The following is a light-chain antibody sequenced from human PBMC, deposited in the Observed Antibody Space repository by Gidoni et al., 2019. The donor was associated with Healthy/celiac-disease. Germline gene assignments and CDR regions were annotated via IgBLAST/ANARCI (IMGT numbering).Light chain of an antibody. J-gene: IGKJ4*01. CDR2: DAS. CDR3: QQRSNWPLT. CDR1: QSVSSY. V-gene: IGKV3-11*01. Sequence: EMVWTQSPATLSLSPGERATLSCRASQSVSSYLAWYQQKPGQAPRLLIYDASNRATGIPARFSGSGSGTDFTLTIRRLEPEDFAVYYCQQRSNWPLTFGGGTKVEIK.